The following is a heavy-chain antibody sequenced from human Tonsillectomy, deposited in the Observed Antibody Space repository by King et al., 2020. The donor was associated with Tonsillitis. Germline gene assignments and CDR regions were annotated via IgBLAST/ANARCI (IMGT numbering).Heavy chain of an antibody. V-gene: IGHV3-53*01. Sequence: VQLVESGGGLIQPGGSLRLSCAASGFTISFNYISWVRQAPGKGLEWGSGTYTGGSTYYADSVKGRFTISRDNSKNTLSLQMKSLRAEDTAVYYCARDVAAAGFLWDWGQGALVTVSS. CDR2: TYTGGST. J-gene: IGHJ4*02. CDR1: GFTISFNY. CDR3: ARDVAAAGFLWD. D-gene: IGHD6-13*01.